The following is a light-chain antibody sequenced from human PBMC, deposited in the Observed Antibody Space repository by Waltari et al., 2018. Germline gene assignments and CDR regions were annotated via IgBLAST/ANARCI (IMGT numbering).Light chain of an antibody. CDR3: CSYAGSNTFPYV. CDR1: RRDGGRYDL. J-gene: IGLJ1*01. V-gene: IGLV2-23*02. Sequence: QSALTPPAPVAGSPGQSDTNPCTGTRRDGGRYDLFPWYQQFPGKAPKLMIYEVTKRPSGVSNRFSGSKSGNTASLTISGLQAEDEADYYCCSYAGSNTFPYVFGSGTKVTVL. CDR2: EVT.